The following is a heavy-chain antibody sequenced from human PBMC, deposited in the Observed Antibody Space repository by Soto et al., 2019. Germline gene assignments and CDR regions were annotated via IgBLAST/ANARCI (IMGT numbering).Heavy chain of an antibody. CDR2: SWYDGSKK. D-gene: IGHD6-19*01. CDR3: VREIVVAGIENYFDS. Sequence: QVQLVESGGGVVQPGRSLRLSCATSGFISSSYVMHWVRQAPGKGLEWVGVSWYDGSKKYYAGSVKGRFTISRDNSNNTLYLPMNSLRAEDTAVYYCVREIVVAGIENYFDSWGHGTLVTVSS. J-gene: IGHJ4*01. CDR1: GFISSSYV. V-gene: IGHV3-33*01.